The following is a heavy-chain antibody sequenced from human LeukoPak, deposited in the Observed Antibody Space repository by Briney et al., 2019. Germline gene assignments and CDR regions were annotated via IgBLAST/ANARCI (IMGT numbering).Heavy chain of an antibody. J-gene: IGHJ5*02. CDR1: GYTFTGYY. CDR3: AREGTYCGGDCYLRWFDP. Sequence: GASVKVSCKASGYTFTGYYMHWVRQAPGQGLEWMGRIDPNSGGTNYAQKFQGRVTMTRDTSISTAYMGLSRLRSDDTAVYYCAREGTYCGGDCYLRWFDPWGQGTLVTVSS. V-gene: IGHV1-2*06. CDR2: IDPNSGGT. D-gene: IGHD2-21*02.